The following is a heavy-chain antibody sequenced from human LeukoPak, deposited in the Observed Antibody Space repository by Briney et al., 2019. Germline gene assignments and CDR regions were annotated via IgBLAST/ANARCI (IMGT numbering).Heavy chain of an antibody. D-gene: IGHD5-12*01. V-gene: IGHV1-46*01. CDR3: ALGGYSGYDFYDFDY. J-gene: IGHJ4*02. CDR1: GYTFTSYY. Sequence: ASVKVSCKASGYTFTSYYMHWVRQAPGQGLEWMGIINPSGGSTSYAQKFQGRVTITADESTSTAYMELSSLRSEDTAVYYCALGGYSGYDFYDFDYWGQGTLVTVSS. CDR2: INPSGGST.